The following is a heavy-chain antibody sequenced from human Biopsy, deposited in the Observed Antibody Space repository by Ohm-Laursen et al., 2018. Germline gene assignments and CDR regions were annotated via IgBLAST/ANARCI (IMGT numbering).Heavy chain of an antibody. J-gene: IGHJ4*02. Sequence: SETLSLTCTVTDKSINKYYWSWLRQPAGKGLEYIGRILFSGDTNPDYNPSLKSRVTMSVDTSKNQFSLRLSSMTAADTAVYYCASLGRYGRGETCYGIDYWGQGTLVTVSS. CDR1: DKSINKYY. D-gene: IGHD2-15*01. CDR2: ILFSGDT. CDR3: ASLGRYGRGETCYGIDY. V-gene: IGHV4-4*07.